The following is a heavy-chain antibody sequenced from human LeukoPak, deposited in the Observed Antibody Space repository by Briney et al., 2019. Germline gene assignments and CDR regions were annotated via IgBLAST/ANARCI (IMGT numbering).Heavy chain of an antibody. D-gene: IGHD2-15*01. Sequence: PSETLSLTCTVSGGSISGYYWSWIRQPPGKGLEWIGYIYYSGSTNYNPSLKSRVTISVDTSKNQISLKLSSVTAADTAVYYCVRSSGRLYHFDYWGQGTLVTVSS. CDR2: IYYSGST. J-gene: IGHJ4*02. CDR3: VRSSGRLYHFDY. CDR1: GGSISGYY. V-gene: IGHV4-59*01.